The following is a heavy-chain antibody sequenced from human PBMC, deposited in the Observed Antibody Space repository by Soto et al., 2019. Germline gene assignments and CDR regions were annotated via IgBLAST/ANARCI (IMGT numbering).Heavy chain of an antibody. CDR2: IYSSGST. Sequence: QVQLQESGPGLVKPSETLSLTCTVSGGSITNYYWSWIRQPPGKGLEWIGYIYSSGSTNYNPSLKSSVTMSAHTSNNQVPLKLTSVSASDTALYYCARHPPPSYCIYYFDYWGQGTLVTVSS. CDR1: GGSITNYY. D-gene: IGHD2-15*01. V-gene: IGHV4-59*01. CDR3: ARHPPPSYCIYYFDY. J-gene: IGHJ4*02.